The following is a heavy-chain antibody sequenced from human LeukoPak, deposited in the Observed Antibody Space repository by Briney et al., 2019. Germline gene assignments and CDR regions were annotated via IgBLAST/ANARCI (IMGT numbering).Heavy chain of an antibody. CDR3: ASFGRRDGYNPYDFDY. J-gene: IGHJ4*02. CDR1: RGSTNIIY. D-gene: IGHD5-24*01. Sequence: SETLSLTCAVSRGSTNIIYCTWIRQPPGKGLEWIGYIYYSGSTNYNPSLKSRVTIAVDTSKNQFSLKLSCLRDADTAVYYCASFGRRDGYNPYDFDYWGQGSLVTVSS. V-gene: IGHV4-59*08. CDR2: IYYSGST.